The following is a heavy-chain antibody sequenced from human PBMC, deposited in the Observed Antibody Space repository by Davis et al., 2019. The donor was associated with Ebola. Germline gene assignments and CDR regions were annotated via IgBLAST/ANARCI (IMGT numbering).Heavy chain of an antibody. CDR3: AKGDGSGSYYSLLGV. V-gene: IGHV3-30*18. Sequence: PGGSLRLSCAASGFTFSSYGMHWVRQAPGKGLEWVAVISYDGSNEYYADSVKGRFTISRDNSKNTLYLQMNSLRAEDTAVYYCAKGDGSGSYYSLLGVWGQGTTVTVSS. CDR1: GFTFSSYG. CDR2: ISYDGSNE. D-gene: IGHD3-10*01. J-gene: IGHJ6*02.